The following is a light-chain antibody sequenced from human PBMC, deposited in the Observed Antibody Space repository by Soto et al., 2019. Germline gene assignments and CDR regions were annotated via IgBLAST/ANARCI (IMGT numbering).Light chain of an antibody. V-gene: IGKV3-20*01. CDR2: GAS. Sequence: EIVLTQSPGTLSLSPGERATLSCRASQSVSRSYLAWYQQKPGQPPRLLIYGASNRATGIPDRFSGSGSGTDFTLTIGRLEPEDFAVYYCQQYATSPPTFGGETKVEIK. CDR1: QSVSRSY. CDR3: QQYATSPPT. J-gene: IGKJ4*01.